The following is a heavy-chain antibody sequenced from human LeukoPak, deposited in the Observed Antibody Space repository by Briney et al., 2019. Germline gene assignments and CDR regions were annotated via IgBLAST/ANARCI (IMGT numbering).Heavy chain of an antibody. J-gene: IGHJ4*02. Sequence: PAGTLSLTCTVSGGSISSSSYYWGWIRQPPGKGLEWIGSIYYSGSTKYNPSLKSRVAMPVDKSKNQFSLKLSSVTAADTAVYFCARDPGRSADHPYFDYWGQGSLVTVSS. CDR3: ARDPGRSADHPYFDY. CDR1: GGSISSSSYY. CDR2: IYYSGST. V-gene: IGHV4-39*07.